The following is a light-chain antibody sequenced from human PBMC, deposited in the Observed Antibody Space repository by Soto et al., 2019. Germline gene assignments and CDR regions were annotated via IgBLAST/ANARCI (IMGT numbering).Light chain of an antibody. V-gene: IGKV1-5*03. CDR1: QTISSW. Sequence: DIQMTQSPSTLSASVGDRVTITCRASQTISSWLAWYQQKPGKAPKLLIYKASSLESGVPSRFSGSGSGTEFTLTISSLQPDDFGTYYCQHYNSYPVTFGQGTKVDIK. CDR2: KAS. CDR3: QHYNSYPVT. J-gene: IGKJ1*01.